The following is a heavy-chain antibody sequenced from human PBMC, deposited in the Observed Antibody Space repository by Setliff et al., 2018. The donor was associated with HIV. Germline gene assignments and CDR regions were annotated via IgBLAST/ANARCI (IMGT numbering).Heavy chain of an antibody. CDR1: GFTFNDYH. CDR3: ARDRGYDLDYFDY. D-gene: IGHD5-12*01. Sequence: GESLKISCVGSGFTFNDYHISWIRQAPGKGLEWISYIGSLGDKEYADSVKGRFTISRDNARKSVYLQIGSLRAEDTAVYYCARDRGYDLDYFDYWGQGTLVTVSS. J-gene: IGHJ4*02. V-gene: IGHV3-11*05. CDR2: IGSLGDK.